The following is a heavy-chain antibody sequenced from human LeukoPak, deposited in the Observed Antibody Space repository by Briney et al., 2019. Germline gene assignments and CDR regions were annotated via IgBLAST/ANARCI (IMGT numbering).Heavy chain of an antibody. CDR1: GLTFSSSW. D-gene: IGHD3-3*01. CDR2: IKLDGSEK. Sequence: GGSLRLSCAVSGLTFSSSWMDWVRQAPGKGLEWVANIKLDGSEKNYVDSVKGRFTISRDNTKNSLYLQMNSLRVEDTAVFYCARDQYDTWSRRGNFDSWGQGTLVIVSS. V-gene: IGHV3-7*03. J-gene: IGHJ4*02. CDR3: ARDQYDTWSRRGNFDS.